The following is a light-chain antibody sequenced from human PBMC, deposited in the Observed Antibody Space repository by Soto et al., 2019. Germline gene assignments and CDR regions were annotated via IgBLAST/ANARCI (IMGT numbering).Light chain of an antibody. CDR3: QQYRSSSSFT. CDR2: GAS. CDR1: QSINSIY. V-gene: IGKV3-20*01. J-gene: IGKJ3*01. Sequence: IVFMQSPGTLPLSPRERATLACRASQSINSIYLPWYQHKPGQPPRLLLDGASSRDTGIPARFSASVSGTDFTLTITSLEPEAVAVSDCQQYRSSSSFTFGPGTKVVFK.